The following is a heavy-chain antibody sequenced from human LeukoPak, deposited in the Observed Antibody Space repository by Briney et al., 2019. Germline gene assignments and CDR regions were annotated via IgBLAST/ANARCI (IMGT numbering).Heavy chain of an antibody. J-gene: IGHJ4*02. CDR1: GGSISSGGYY. V-gene: IGHV4-31*03. CDR3: ARGAHLRDTAMGFDY. D-gene: IGHD5-18*01. CDR2: IYYSGST. Sequence: PSQTLSLTCTVSGGSISSGGYYWSWIRQHPGKGLEWIGYIYYSGSTYYNPSLNSRVTISVDTSKKQFSLKLSSVTAADTPVYYCARGAHLRDTAMGFDYWGQGTLVTVSS.